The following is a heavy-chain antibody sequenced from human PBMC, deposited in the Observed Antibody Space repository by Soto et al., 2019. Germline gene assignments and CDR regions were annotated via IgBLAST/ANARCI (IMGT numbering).Heavy chain of an antibody. Sequence: ASVKVSCKASGETFTSYGISWVRQAPGQGLEWMGWISAYNGNTNYAQKLQGRVTMTTDTSTSTAYMELRSLRSDDTAVYYCARYSFWSGSPLMDVWGKGTTVTVSS. J-gene: IGHJ6*03. D-gene: IGHD3-3*01. CDR3: ARYSFWSGSPLMDV. CDR1: GETFTSYG. V-gene: IGHV1-18*01. CDR2: ISAYNGNT.